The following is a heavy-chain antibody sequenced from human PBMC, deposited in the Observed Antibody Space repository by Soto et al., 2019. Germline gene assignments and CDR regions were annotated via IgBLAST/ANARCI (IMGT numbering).Heavy chain of an antibody. J-gene: IGHJ3*02. CDR2: ISGGGDGT. D-gene: IGHD2-15*01. V-gene: IGHV3-23*01. CDR1: GFTFSSYA. CDR3: AKKGLGSLTTYCSGGDCHYAFAI. Sequence: EVQLLESGGGLVQPGGSLRLSCAASGFTFSSYAMSWVRQAPGKGLEWVSTISGGGDGTYYADSVKGRFTISRDNSRNTVYLQMNSLRAEDTAVYYCAKKGLGSLTTYCSGGDCHYAFAIWGQGTMVTVSS.